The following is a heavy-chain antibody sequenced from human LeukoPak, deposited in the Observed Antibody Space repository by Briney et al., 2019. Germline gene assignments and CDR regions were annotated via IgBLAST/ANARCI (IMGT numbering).Heavy chain of an antibody. CDR3: ARNGAPFYYDSIPPNWFDP. V-gene: IGHV1-2*02. CDR2: INPNSGGT. CDR1: GYTFTGYY. Sequence: ASVKVSCKASGYTFTGYYIHWVRQAPGQGLEWMGWINPNSGGTNYAQKFQGRVTMTRDTSINTAYMELSRLRSGDTAVYYCARNGAPFYYDSIPPNWFDPWGQGTLVTVSS. J-gene: IGHJ5*02. D-gene: IGHD3-22*01.